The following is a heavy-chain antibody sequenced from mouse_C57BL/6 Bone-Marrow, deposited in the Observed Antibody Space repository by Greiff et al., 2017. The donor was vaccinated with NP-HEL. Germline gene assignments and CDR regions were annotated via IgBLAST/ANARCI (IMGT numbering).Heavy chain of an antibody. CDR1: GFNIKDDY. Sequence: EVQLQQSGAELVRPGASVKLSCTASGFNIKDDYMHWVKQRPEQGLEWIGWIDPENGDTEYDSKFQGKATLTADTSSNTAYLQLSSLTSEDTAVYYCTCYDGYYYLYFEGRGTGTTVTVAS. J-gene: IGHJ1*03. D-gene: IGHD2-3*01. CDR3: TCYDGYYYLYFEG. CDR2: IDPENGDT. V-gene: IGHV14-4*01.